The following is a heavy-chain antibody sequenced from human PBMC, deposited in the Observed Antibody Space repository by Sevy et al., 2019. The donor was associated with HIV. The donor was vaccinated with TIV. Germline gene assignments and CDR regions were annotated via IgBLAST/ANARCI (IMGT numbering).Heavy chain of an antibody. CDR1: GFTVSSNY. J-gene: IGHJ4*02. D-gene: IGHD6-19*01. V-gene: IGHV3-53*01. Sequence: GGSLRLSCAASGFTVSSNYMSWVRQAPGKGLEWVSVIYSCGSTCYADSVKGRFTISRDNVKNTLYLQMNSLRAEDTAVYYCARDEVTVAGNYYFGYWGQGTLVTVSS. CDR3: ARDEVTVAGNYYFGY. CDR2: IYSCGST.